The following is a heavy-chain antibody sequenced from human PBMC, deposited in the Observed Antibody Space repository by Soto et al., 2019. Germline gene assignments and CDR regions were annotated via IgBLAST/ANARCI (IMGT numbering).Heavy chain of an antibody. Sequence: QVQLVQSGAEVKKPGASVKVSCKASGFTVTNFDINWGRQATGQGPEWMGWMNLNSGNTGYAEKFRDRVTMTRNSSITTAYMELNNLGSEDTAVYYCSKGYAMDYWGQGTTVTVSS. J-gene: IGHJ6*02. CDR2: MNLNSGNT. CDR3: SKGYAMDY. CDR1: GFTVTNFD. V-gene: IGHV1-8*01.